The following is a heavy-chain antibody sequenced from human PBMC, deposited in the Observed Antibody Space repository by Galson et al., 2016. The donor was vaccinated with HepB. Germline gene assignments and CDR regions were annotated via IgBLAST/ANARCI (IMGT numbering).Heavy chain of an antibody. J-gene: IGHJ4*02. Sequence: TLSLTCTVSGGSIRGGDHYWSWVRQHPGKGLEWIGNIYESGSTYYNPSLQSRVTISVDTSKNQFSLKLRSVTAADTAVYYCARGMTGTTWPTYYFDYWGQGTLVTVSS. CDR3: ARGMTGTTWPTYYFDY. D-gene: IGHD1-1*01. CDR1: GGSIRGGDHY. CDR2: IYESGST. V-gene: IGHV4-31*03.